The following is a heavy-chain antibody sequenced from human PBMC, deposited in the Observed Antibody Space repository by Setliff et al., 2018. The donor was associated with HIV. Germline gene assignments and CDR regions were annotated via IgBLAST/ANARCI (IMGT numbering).Heavy chain of an antibody. CDR1: GGSISSSSYY. Sequence: SETLSLTCTVSGGSISSSSYYWGWIRQPPGKGLEWIGTIYYSGNTYYNPSLKSRVTISVDTSKNQLSLKLSSVTAADTAVYYCASHLPPYSGNFDYWGHGTLVTVSS. CDR3: ASHLPPYSGNFDY. CDR2: IYYSGNT. V-gene: IGHV4-39*01. D-gene: IGHD1-26*01. J-gene: IGHJ4*01.